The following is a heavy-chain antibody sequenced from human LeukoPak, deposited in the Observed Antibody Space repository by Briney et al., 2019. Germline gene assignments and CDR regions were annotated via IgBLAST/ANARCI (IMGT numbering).Heavy chain of an antibody. Sequence: GRSLRLSCAASGFTFSSYDMHWVRQATGKGLEWVSAIGTAGDTYYPGSVKGRFTISRENAKNSLYLQMNSLRAGDTAVYYCARAGYSYGRYWYLDLWGRGTLVTVSS. CDR1: GFTFSSYD. CDR2: IGTAGDT. J-gene: IGHJ2*01. V-gene: IGHV3-13*01. CDR3: ARAGYSYGRYWYLDL. D-gene: IGHD5-18*01.